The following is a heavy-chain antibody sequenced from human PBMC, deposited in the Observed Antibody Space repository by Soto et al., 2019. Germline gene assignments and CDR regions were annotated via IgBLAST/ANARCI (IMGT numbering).Heavy chain of an antibody. Sequence: PSETLSLTYTVSGNSISTGAYYWTWLRQHPVKGLEWIGHIFYSGNTHYSTSLESRVTISVDTSKNQFSIKLTSVTVADTAVYYCVRAGRSPAPKTGFALWGPGTLLIV. CDR2: IFYSGNT. J-gene: IGHJ4*02. D-gene: IGHD2-15*01. V-gene: IGHV4-31*03. CDR1: GNSISTGAYY. CDR3: VRAGRSPAPKTGFAL.